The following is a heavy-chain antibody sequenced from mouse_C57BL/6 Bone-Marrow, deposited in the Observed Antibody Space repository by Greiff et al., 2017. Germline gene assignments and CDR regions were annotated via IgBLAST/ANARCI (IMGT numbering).Heavy chain of an antibody. D-gene: IGHD2-12*01. Sequence: QVQLQQPGAELVRPGSSVKLSCKASGYTFTSYWMDWVKQRPGQGLEWIGNIYPSDSGTPYNQKFKDKATLTVDKSSSTAYMQLSSLTSEDSAVYYCARLRIPYARDYWGQGTSVTVSS. V-gene: IGHV1-61*01. CDR2: IYPSDSGT. CDR1: GYTFTSYW. J-gene: IGHJ4*01. CDR3: ARLRIPYARDY.